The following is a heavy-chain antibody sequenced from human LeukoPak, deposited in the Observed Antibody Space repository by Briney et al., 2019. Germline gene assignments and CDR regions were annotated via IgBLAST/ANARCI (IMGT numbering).Heavy chain of an antibody. CDR2: ISGSGGST. J-gene: IGHJ4*02. D-gene: IGHD3-10*01. CDR1: GFTFSSYG. CDR3: ARGPRWFGELLRSRKYYFDY. Sequence: GGSLRLSCAASGFTFSSYGMSWVRQAPGKGLEWVSAISGSGGSTYYADSVKGRFTISRDNAKNSLYLQMNSLRAEDTAVYYCARGPRWFGELLRSRKYYFDYWGQGTLVTVSS. V-gene: IGHV3-23*01.